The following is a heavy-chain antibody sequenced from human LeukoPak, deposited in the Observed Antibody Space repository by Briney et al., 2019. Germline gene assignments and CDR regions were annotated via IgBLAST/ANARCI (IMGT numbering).Heavy chain of an antibody. CDR2: INPSGGST. Sequence: ASVTVSCTGSVYTFSTYFMHWVRQAPGQGLEWMGLINPSGGSTSYAQKFQGRVTMTRDTSTSTVYMEMSSLRAEDTAVYFCVRGYSSAPDGIDFWGQGTTVTVSS. J-gene: IGHJ6*02. D-gene: IGHD2-15*01. CDR3: VRGYSSAPDGIDF. V-gene: IGHV1-46*01. CDR1: VYTFSTYF.